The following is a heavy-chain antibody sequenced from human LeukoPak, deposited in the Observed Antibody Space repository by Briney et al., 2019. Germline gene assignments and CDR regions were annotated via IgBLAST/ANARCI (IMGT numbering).Heavy chain of an antibody. CDR3: ARVGSGSYYFDY. CDR2: IIPIFGTA. J-gene: IGHJ4*02. CDR1: GGTFSSYA. D-gene: IGHD3-10*01. V-gene: IGHV1-69*06. Sequence: ASVKVSCKASGGTFSSYAISWVRQAPGRGLEWMGGIIPIFGTANYAQKFQGRVTITADKSTSTAYMELSSLRSEDTAVYYCARVGSGSYYFDYWGQGTLVTVSS.